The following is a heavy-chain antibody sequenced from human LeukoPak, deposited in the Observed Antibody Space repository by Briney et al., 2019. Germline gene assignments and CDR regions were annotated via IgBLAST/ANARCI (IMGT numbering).Heavy chain of an antibody. CDR1: GGSFSGNY. CDR2: INHSGST. D-gene: IGHD3-3*01. J-gene: IGHJ6*03. V-gene: IGHV4-34*01. Sequence: SETLSLTCAVYGGSFSGNYWSWIRQPRGRGLEWIGEINHSGSTNYNPSLKSRVTISVDTSKNQFSLKLSSVTAADTAVYYCARGVLEWLLSYYYYYYMDVWGKGTTVTVSS. CDR3: ARGVLEWLLSYYYYYYMDV.